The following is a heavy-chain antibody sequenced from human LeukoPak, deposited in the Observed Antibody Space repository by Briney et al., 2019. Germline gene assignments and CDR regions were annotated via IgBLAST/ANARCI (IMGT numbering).Heavy chain of an antibody. CDR3: ARDSTIGAAKYFFDY. CDR1: GVIFNQYW. V-gene: IGHV3-7*01. Sequence: GGSLRLSCAASGVIFNQYWMSWVRQAPGRGLEWVANIDQDGSEKHYVDSVKGRFTISRDNARNSLYLQMSSLRAEDTAVYYCARDSTIGAAKYFFDYWGQGALVTVSS. D-gene: IGHD2-8*01. CDR2: IDQDGSEK. J-gene: IGHJ4*02.